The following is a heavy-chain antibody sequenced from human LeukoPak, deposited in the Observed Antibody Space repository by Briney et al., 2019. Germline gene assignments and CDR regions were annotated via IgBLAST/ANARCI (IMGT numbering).Heavy chain of an antibody. CDR1: GFTFSSYE. V-gene: IGHV3-49*04. J-gene: IGHJ4*02. CDR3: TTVRGGRFDY. Sequence: PGGSLRLSCAASGFTFSSYEMNWVRQAPGKGLEWVGFIRSKAYGGTTEYAASVKGRFTISRDDSKSIAYLQMNSLKTEDTAVYYCTTVRGGRFDYWGQGTLVTVSS. D-gene: IGHD3-10*01. CDR2: IRSKAYGGTT.